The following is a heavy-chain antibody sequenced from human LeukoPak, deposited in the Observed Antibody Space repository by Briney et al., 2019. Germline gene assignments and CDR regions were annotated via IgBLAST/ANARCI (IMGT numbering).Heavy chain of an antibody. V-gene: IGHV1-24*01. J-gene: IGHJ4*02. D-gene: IGHD3-22*01. CDR2: FDFKDGET. CDR3: ATGRGYFDSSGYRSPLLY. CDR1: GYTLTELS. Sequence: ASVKVSCKVSGYTLTELSMHWVRQAPGKGLEWMGGFDFKDGETVYAQKFRGRVTMTEDTSTDTAYMELSSLRSEDTAVYYCATGRGYFDSSGYRSPLLYWGEGTLVTVSS.